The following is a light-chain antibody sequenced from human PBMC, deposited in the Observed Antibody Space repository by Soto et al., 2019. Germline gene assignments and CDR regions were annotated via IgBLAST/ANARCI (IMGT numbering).Light chain of an antibody. J-gene: IGLJ2*01. V-gene: IGLV2-14*01. CDR3: SSYTSSSSVV. CDR2: EVS. CDR1: SRDVGGYNY. Sequence: QSVLTQPASVSGSPGQSITISCTGTSRDVGGYNYVSWYQQHPGKAPKLMIYEVSNRPSGVSNRFSASKSGNTASLTISGLQAEDEADYYCSSYTSSSSVVFGGGTKVTVL.